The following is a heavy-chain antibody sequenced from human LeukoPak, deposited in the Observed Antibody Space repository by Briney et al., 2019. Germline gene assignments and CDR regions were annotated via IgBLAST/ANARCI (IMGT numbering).Heavy chain of an antibody. Sequence: ASVKVSCKASGYTFTDYYMHWVRQAPGQGLEWMGWINPNSGGTNYAQKFQGRVTMTRDTSISTAYMELSRLRSEDTAVYYCLTMPPRYWGQGTLVTVSS. CDR3: LTMPPRY. J-gene: IGHJ4*02. V-gene: IGHV1-2*02. CDR1: GYTFTDYY. CDR2: INPNSGGT. D-gene: IGHD2/OR15-2a*01.